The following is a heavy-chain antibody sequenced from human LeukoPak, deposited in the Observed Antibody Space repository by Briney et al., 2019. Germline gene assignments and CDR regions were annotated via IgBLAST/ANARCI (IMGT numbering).Heavy chain of an antibody. CDR2: IRYDGSNK. D-gene: IGHD6-19*01. J-gene: IGHJ5*02. CDR3: AKDGLRFPSSGWYIWFDP. CDR1: GFTFSSYG. Sequence: PGGSLRLSCAASGFTFSSYGMHWVRQALGKGLEWVAFIRYDGSNKYYADSVKGRFTTSRDNSKNTLYLQMNSLRSDDTAVYYCAKDGLRFPSSGWYIWFDPWGQGTLVTVSS. V-gene: IGHV3-30*02.